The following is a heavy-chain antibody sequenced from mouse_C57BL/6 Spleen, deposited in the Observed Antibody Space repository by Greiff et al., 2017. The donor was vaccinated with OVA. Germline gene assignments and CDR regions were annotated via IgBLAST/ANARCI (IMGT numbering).Heavy chain of an antibody. Sequence: QVQLKQSGAELVMPGASVKLSCKASGYTFTSYWMHWVKQRPGQGLEWIGEIDPSDSYTNYNQKFKGKSTLTVDKSSSTAYMQLSSLTSEDSAVYYCARSDGSRYFEVWGTGTTVTVSS. CDR2: IDPSDSYT. J-gene: IGHJ1*03. CDR3: ARSDGSRYFEV. CDR1: GYTFTSYW. D-gene: IGHD1-1*01. V-gene: IGHV1-69*01.